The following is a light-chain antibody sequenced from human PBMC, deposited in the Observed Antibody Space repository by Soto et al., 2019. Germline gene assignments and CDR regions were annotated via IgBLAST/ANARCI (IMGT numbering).Light chain of an antibody. CDR1: SSDVGVNNF. V-gene: IGLV2-14*01. CDR2: EVS. Sequence: QSVLTQPASVSGSPGQSITISCTGTSSDVGVNNFVSWYQQHPGKAPKLLIYEVSNRPSGVSNRFSGSKSGNTASLTISGLQTEDEADYYCNSYTSSNTFVFATGTKLTVL. J-gene: IGLJ1*01. CDR3: NSYTSSNTFV.